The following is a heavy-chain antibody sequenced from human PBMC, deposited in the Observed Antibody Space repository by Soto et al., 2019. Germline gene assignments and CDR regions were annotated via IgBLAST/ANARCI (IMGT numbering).Heavy chain of an antibody. J-gene: IGHJ6*02. Sequence: ASVKVSCKASGYTFTSYAMHWVRQAPGQRLEWMGWINAGNGNTKYSQKFQGRVTITRDTSASTAYMELSSLRSEDTAVYYCAIAYCGGDCPRSYYYGMDVWGQGTTVTVSS. D-gene: IGHD2-21*02. CDR3: AIAYCGGDCPRSYYYGMDV. CDR1: GYTFTSYA. V-gene: IGHV1-3*01. CDR2: INAGNGNT.